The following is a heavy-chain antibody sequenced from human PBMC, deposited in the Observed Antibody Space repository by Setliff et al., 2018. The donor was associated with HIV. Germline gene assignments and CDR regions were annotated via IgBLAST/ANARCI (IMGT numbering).Heavy chain of an antibody. J-gene: IGHJ4*02. Sequence: PGGSLRLSCAASGFTFSRFWLHWVRQAPGKGLAWVSVIYSGGSKYYADSLKARFIISRDNSKNNLYLQMNSLSAEDTAKYYCAKGRVGIAARPDAYYFDYWGQGTLVTVSS. CDR3: AKGRVGIAARPDAYYFDY. V-gene: IGHV3-53*01. D-gene: IGHD6-6*01. CDR1: GFTFSRFW. CDR2: IYSGGSK.